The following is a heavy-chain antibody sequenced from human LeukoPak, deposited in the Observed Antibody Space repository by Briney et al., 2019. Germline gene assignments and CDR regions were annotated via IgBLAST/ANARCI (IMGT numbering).Heavy chain of an antibody. Sequence: ESLKISCKGSGYTFSSSWIGWVRQMPGKGLEWMGIIYPGDSDTRYSPSFQGQVTISADKSINTAYLQWSSLKATDTGMYFCARQYGRPYDYWGQGTLVTVSS. CDR3: ARQYGRPYDY. CDR1: GYTFSSSW. J-gene: IGHJ4*02. D-gene: IGHD4-17*01. CDR2: IYPGDSDT. V-gene: IGHV5-51*01.